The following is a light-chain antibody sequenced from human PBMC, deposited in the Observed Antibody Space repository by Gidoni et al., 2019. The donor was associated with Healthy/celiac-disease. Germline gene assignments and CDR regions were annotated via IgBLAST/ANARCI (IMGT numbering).Light chain of an antibody. CDR1: QDISNY. CDR2: DAS. V-gene: IGKV1-33*01. CDR3: QQYDNLPFT. J-gene: IGKJ3*01. Sequence: DLQMTQSPSSLSASVGDRVTITCQASQDISNYLNWYQQKPGKAPKLLIYDASNLETGVPSRFNGSGSGTDFTFTISSLQPEDIATYYCQQYDNLPFTFGPGTKVDIK.